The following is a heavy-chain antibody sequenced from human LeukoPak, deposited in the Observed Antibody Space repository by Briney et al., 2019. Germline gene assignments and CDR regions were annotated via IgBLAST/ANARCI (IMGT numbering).Heavy chain of an antibody. CDR1: GFTFDDYG. CDR3: ARALSIAAAGRIDY. D-gene: IGHD6-13*01. Sequence: GGSLRLSCAASGFTFDDYGMSWVRQAPGKGLEWVSGINWNGGSTGYADSVKGRFTISRDNAKNSLYLQMNSLRAEDTALYYCARALSIAAAGRIDYWGQGTLVTVSS. V-gene: IGHV3-20*04. CDR2: INWNGGST. J-gene: IGHJ4*02.